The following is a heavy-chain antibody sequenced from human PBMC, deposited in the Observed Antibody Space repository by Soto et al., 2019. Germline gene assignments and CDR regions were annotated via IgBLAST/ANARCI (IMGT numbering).Heavy chain of an antibody. Sequence: TLSLTCAVYGGSFSGYYWSWIRQPPGKGLEWIGEINHSGSTNYNPSLKSRVTISVDTSKNQFSLKLSSVTAADTAVYYCARDMGRRIFGVVIIRSALSFGVFEFWGQGTMVIVSS. D-gene: IGHD3-3*02. CDR2: INHSGST. CDR1: GGSFSGYY. CDR3: ARDMGRRIFGVVIIRSALSFGVFEF. V-gene: IGHV4-34*01. J-gene: IGHJ3*01.